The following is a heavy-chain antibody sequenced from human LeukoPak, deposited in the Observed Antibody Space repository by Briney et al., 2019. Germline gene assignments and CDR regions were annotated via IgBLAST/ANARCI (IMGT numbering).Heavy chain of an antibody. V-gene: IGHV3-33*01. D-gene: IGHD3-16*02. CDR2: IWYDGSNK. CDR1: GFTFSSYG. Sequence: PGRSLRLSCAASGFTFSSYGMHWVRQAPGKGLEWVAVIWYDGSNKYYADSVKGRFTISRDNSKNTLYLQMNGLRAEDTAVYYCARELYDYVWGSYRAHDAFDIWGQGTMVTVSS. J-gene: IGHJ3*02. CDR3: ARELYDYVWGSYRAHDAFDI.